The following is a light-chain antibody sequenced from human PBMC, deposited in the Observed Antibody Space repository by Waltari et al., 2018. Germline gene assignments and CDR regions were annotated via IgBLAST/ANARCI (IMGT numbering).Light chain of an antibody. J-gene: IGKJ4*01. CDR2: KAS. CDR1: QSISSW. CDR3: QQYHSYSLT. Sequence: DIQMTQSPSTLSASVGDRVTITCRASQSISSWLAWYHQKPGKAPKLLIYKASTLESGVPSRFSGSGSGTEFTLTISSLQPDDFATYYCQQYHSYSLTFGGGTKVEIK. V-gene: IGKV1-5*03.